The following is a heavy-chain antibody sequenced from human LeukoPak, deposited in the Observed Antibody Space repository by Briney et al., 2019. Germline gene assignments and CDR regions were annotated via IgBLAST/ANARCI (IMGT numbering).Heavy chain of an antibody. CDR3: AKSPVSGGSCYSPLDY. J-gene: IGHJ4*02. Sequence: PGGSLRLSCAASGFTFSSYEMNWVRQAPGKGLEWLSYISSSGSTIYYADSVKGRFTISRDNAKSSLYLQMNSLRAEDTAVYYCAKSPVSGGSCYSPLDYRGQGTLVTVSS. CDR1: GFTFSSYE. CDR2: ISSSGSTI. D-gene: IGHD2-15*01. V-gene: IGHV3-48*03.